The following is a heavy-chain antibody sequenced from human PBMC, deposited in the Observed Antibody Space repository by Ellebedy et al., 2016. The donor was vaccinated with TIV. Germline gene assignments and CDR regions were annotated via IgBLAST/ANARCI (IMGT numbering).Heavy chain of an antibody. D-gene: IGHD1-1*01. Sequence: PGGSLRLSCAASGFSFDDYAMHWVRQAPGKGLEWASGISWNSGSIGYADSVKGRFTISRDNARKSLYLHMNSLRAEDTALYYCAKGSTIALLTCVDYWGQGTLVTVSS. CDR3: AKGSTIALLTCVDY. J-gene: IGHJ4*02. CDR2: ISWNSGSI. V-gene: IGHV3-9*01. CDR1: GFSFDDYA.